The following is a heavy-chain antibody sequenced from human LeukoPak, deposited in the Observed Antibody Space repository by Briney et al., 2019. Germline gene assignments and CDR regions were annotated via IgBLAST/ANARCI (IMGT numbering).Heavy chain of an antibody. CDR1: GYTFTSYY. CDR3: ARGPGVPARYYYYMDV. V-gene: IGHV1-46*01. D-gene: IGHD3-3*01. J-gene: IGHJ6*03. Sequence: GASVKVSCEASGYTFTSYYMHWVRQAPGQGLEWMGIINPSGGSTSYAQKFQGRVTMTRDMSTSTVYMELSSLRSEDTAVYYCARGPGVPARYYYYMDVWGKGTTVTVSS. CDR2: INPSGGST.